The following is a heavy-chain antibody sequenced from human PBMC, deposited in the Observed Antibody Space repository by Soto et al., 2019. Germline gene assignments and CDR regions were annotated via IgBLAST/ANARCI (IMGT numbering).Heavy chain of an antibody. D-gene: IGHD2-15*01. Sequence: QVQLVQSGAEVKKPGSSVKVSCKASGGTFSSYAISWVRQAPGQGLEWMGGIIPIFGTANYAQKFQGRVTIPGDKPTSTVSRARSSRRSGNAAVYYCPPPRESKLPNLDNGGQGPLVPVPS. CDR3: PPPRESKLPNLDN. CDR2: IIPIFGTA. J-gene: IGHJ4*02. CDR1: GGTFSSYA. V-gene: IGHV1-69*06.